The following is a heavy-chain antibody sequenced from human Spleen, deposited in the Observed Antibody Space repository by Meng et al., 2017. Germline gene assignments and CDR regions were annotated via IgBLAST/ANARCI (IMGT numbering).Heavy chain of an antibody. Sequence: ASVMVSCKASGYTFTGYYMHWVRQAPGQGLEWMGWINPNSGGTNYAQKFQGRVTMTRDTSISTAYMELSRLRSDDTAVYYCARARNWNGRGVDAFDIWGQGTMVTVSS. J-gene: IGHJ3*02. CDR2: INPNSGGT. CDR3: ARARNWNGRGVDAFDI. CDR1: GYTFTGYY. V-gene: IGHV1-2*02. D-gene: IGHD1-20*01.